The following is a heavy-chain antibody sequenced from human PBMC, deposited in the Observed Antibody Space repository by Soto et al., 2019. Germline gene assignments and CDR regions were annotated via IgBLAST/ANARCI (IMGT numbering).Heavy chain of an antibody. CDR3: ATEVWVYYDFWSGYSDY. V-gene: IGHV3-7*01. D-gene: IGHD3-3*01. CDR1: GFTFSSYW. CDR2: IKEDGSDM. J-gene: IGHJ4*02. Sequence: EVQLVESGGGLVQPGGSLRLSCAASGFTFSSYWMSWVRQAPGKGLEWVANIKEDGSDMYYVDSVKGRFTISRDKAKNSLYLQMNSRRAEDTAVYYCATEVWVYYDFWSGYSDYWGQGTLVTVSS.